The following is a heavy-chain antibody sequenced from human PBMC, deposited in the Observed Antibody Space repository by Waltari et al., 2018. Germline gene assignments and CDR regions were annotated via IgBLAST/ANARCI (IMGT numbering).Heavy chain of an antibody. J-gene: IGHJ4*02. Sequence: QVQLVQSGPEVKKPGASVKVSCKASGHTFSTFDVNWVRQATGEGLEWMAWMNPYNGNTGYAENFKCRLTVTLNTSINTAYMELSSLRSEDTALYYCELAGTDYWGQGTQVTVSS. V-gene: IGHV1-8*01. D-gene: IGHD6-19*01. CDR1: GHTFSTFD. CDR2: MNPYNGNT. CDR3: ELAGTDY.